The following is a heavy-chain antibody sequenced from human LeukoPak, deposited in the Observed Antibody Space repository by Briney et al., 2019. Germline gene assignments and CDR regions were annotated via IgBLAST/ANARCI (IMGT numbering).Heavy chain of an antibody. D-gene: IGHD6-19*01. J-gene: IGHJ4*02. CDR3: ASTGYSSGWYKPY. Sequence: ASVKVSCKASGYTFTGYYMHWVRQAPGQGLEWMGWINPNSGGTNYAQKFQGRVTMTRDTSISTAYMELNRLRSDDTAVYYCASTGYSSGWYKPYWGQGTLVTVSS. V-gene: IGHV1-2*02. CDR2: INPNSGGT. CDR1: GYTFTGYY.